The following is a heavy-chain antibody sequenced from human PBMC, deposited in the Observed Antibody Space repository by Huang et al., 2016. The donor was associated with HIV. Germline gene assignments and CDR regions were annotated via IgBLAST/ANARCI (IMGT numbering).Heavy chain of an antibody. CDR2: SSGSGRST. D-gene: IGHD6-19*01. CDR3: AKDLNVGGVAGLDY. Sequence: EVQLLESGGGLVQPGGSLRLSCVAFGFTFHIYTMNWVRQAPGKGLDWVSGSSGSGRSTYYADSEKGRFTISRDNSKNTLYLQMNSLRAEDTAVYFCAKDLNVGGVAGLDYWGQGTLATVSS. V-gene: IGHV3-23*01. CDR1: GFTFHIYT. J-gene: IGHJ4*02.